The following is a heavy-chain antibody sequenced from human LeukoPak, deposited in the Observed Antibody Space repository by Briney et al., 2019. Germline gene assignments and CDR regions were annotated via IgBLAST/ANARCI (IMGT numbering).Heavy chain of an antibody. Sequence: SETLSLTCTVSGGSISSGDYYWSWIRQPPGKGLEWLEYIYYSGSTYYNPSLKSRVTISVDTAKNQFSLKLSSVTAADTAVYYCARVITIFGVVIDTYYFDYWGQGTLVTVSS. CDR1: GGSISSGDYY. CDR2: IYYSGST. V-gene: IGHV4-30-4*08. CDR3: ARVITIFGVVIDTYYFDY. J-gene: IGHJ4*02. D-gene: IGHD3-3*01.